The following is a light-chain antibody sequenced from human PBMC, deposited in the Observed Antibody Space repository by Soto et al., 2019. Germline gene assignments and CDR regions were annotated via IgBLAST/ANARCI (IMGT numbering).Light chain of an antibody. CDR2: QVT. CDR1: SSDVGAFNF. Sequence: QSALTQPPSASGSPGQSVTISCTGTSSDVGAFNFVSWYQQHPGKAPKLMIYQVTKRPSGVPDRFSASKSGNTASLTVSGLQAEDEADYYCSSYAVDSFYVVGTGTKVTVL. CDR3: SSYAVDSFYV. V-gene: IGLV2-8*01. J-gene: IGLJ1*01.